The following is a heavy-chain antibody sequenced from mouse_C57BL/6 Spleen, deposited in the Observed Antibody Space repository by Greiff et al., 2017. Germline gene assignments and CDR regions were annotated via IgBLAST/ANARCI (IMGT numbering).Heavy chain of an antibody. V-gene: IGHV5-12*01. CDR3: ARRGEDAMDY. Sequence: EVQGVESGGGLVQPGGSLKLSCAASGFTFSDYYMYCVRQTPETRLEWVAYISNGGGSTDYPDTVKGRFTSSRDNAKNTLYLQMSRLKSEDTAMYYCARRGEDAMDYWGQGTSVTVSS. CDR2: ISNGGGST. CDR1: GFTFSDYY. J-gene: IGHJ4*01.